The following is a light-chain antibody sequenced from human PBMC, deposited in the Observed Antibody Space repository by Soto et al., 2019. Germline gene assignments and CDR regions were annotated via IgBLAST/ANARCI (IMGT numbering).Light chain of an antibody. CDR2: AAS. CDR3: LQHNTYPRGT. J-gene: IGKJ2*01. V-gene: IGKV1-17*01. CDR1: QGIGND. Sequence: DIQMTQAPASLSASVGDRVTITCRASQGIGNDLDWYQQKPGKAPKLLIYAASSLQSGVPSRFSGSGSGTEFILTSISLQPEDFATYYCLQHNTYPRGTFGPGTKLEI.